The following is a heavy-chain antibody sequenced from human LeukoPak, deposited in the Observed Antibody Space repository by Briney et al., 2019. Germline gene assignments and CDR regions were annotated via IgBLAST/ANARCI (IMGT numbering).Heavy chain of an antibody. J-gene: IGHJ4*02. Sequence: SETLSLTCTVSGGSISSSSYYWGWIRQPPGKGLEWIGSIYYSGSTYYNPSLKSRVTISVDTSKNQFSLKLSSVTAADTAVYYCARVGDSIAAAATFWDYWGQGTLVTVSS. V-gene: IGHV4-39*07. CDR3: ARVGDSIAAAATFWDY. CDR1: GGSISSSSYY. D-gene: IGHD6-13*01. CDR2: IYYSGST.